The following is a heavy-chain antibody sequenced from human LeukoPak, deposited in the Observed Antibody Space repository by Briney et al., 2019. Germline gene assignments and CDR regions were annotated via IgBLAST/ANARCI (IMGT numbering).Heavy chain of an antibody. J-gene: IGHJ4*02. CDR3: ARPGIVGAPGYFDY. CDR1: GGSISSYY. Sequence: SETLSLTCTVSGGSISSYYWSWIRQPPGKGLEWIGYIYYSGSTYYNPSLKSRVTISVDTSKNQFSLKLSSVTAADTAVYYCARPGIVGAPGYFDYWGQGTLVTVSS. D-gene: IGHD1-26*01. CDR2: IYYSGST. V-gene: IGHV4-59*08.